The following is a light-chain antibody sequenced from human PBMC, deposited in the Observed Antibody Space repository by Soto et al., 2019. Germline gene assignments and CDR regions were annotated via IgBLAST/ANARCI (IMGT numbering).Light chain of an antibody. CDR3: QQYKDWPPYT. CDR2: GAS. CDR1: XXXXXN. J-gene: IGKJ2*01. Sequence: EILMTQSQAXLXFSPXEXXTXXXRASXXXXXNVAWYQLKPGQAPRLLIYGASTRATGVPARFSGGGSGTEFTLTISSLQSEDFAVYFCQQYKDWPPYTFGQGTKLEIK. V-gene: IGKV3-15*01.